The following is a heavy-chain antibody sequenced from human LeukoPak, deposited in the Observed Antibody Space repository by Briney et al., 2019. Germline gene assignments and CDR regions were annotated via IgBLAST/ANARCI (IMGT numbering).Heavy chain of an antibody. CDR1: GFTSTSYW. J-gene: IGHJ6*02. CDR3: SASRPHYGDYYGLDV. Sequence: GGSLRLSCAASGFTSTSYWMTWVRQAPGKGLEWVAVISYDGSHKYSADSVKGRFTISRDNSKNTLYLQMNSLRTEDTAVYFCSASRPHYGDYYGLDVWGHGTTVTVSS. CDR2: ISYDGSHK. V-gene: IGHV3-30*03. D-gene: IGHD4/OR15-4a*01.